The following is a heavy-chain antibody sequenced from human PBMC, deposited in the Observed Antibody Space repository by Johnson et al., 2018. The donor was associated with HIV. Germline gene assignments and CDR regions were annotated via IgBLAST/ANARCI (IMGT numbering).Heavy chain of an antibody. D-gene: IGHD1-26*01. J-gene: IGHJ3*01. Sequence: QVQLVESGGGLVQPGRSLRLSCAASGFTFSSYGMHWVRQAPGKGLEWVAVIWYDGSNKYYADSVKGRFTIYRDNSKNTLYLQMNSLRAEDTAVSYCAKGDTVVGAKYAFDFWGQGTMVTVSS. CDR2: IWYDGSNK. V-gene: IGHV3-30*18. CDR1: GFTFSSYG. CDR3: AKGDTVVGAKYAFDF.